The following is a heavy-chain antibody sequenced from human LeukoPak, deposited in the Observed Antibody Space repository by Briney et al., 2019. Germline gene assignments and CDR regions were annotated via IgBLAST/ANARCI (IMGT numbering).Heavy chain of an antibody. V-gene: IGHV1-2*06. CDR2: INPNSGGT. D-gene: IGHD1-26*01. CDR3: ARADSNNWDAKYYFDY. CDR1: GYTFTGYY. J-gene: IGHJ4*02. Sequence: ASVKVSCKTSGYTFTGYYMHWVRQAPGRGREWMGRINPNSGGTNYAQKFQGRVTMTRDTSITTAYMELSRLRSDDTAVYYCARADSNNWDAKYYFDYWGQGALVTVSS.